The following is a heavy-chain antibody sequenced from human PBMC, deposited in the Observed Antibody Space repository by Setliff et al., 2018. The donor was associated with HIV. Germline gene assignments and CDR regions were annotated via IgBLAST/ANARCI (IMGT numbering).Heavy chain of an antibody. CDR1: GGSISSGDYY. Sequence: SETLSLTCTVSGGSISSGDYYWSWIRQPPGKGLEWIGYIYYSGSTYYNQSLKSRVTISVDTSKNQFSLKLSSVTAADTAVYYCARDLFLRLEYRVFDAFDIWGQGTMVTVSS. V-gene: IGHV4-30-4*08. CDR3: ARDLFLRLEYRVFDAFDI. D-gene: IGHD3-16*01. J-gene: IGHJ3*02. CDR2: IYYSGST.